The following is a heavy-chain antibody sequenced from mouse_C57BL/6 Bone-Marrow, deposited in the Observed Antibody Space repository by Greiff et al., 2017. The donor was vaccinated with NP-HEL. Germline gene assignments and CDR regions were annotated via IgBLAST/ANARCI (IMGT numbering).Heavy chain of an antibody. J-gene: IGHJ3*01. Sequence: VHLVESGPELVKPGASVKLSCKASGYTFTSYDINWVKQRPGPGLEWIGWIYPRDGSTKYNEKFKGKATLTVDTSSSTAYMELHSLTSEDSAVYFCALAGFFAYWGQGTLVTVSA. V-gene: IGHV1-85*01. CDR1: GYTFTSYD. CDR3: ALAGFFAY. CDR2: IYPRDGST.